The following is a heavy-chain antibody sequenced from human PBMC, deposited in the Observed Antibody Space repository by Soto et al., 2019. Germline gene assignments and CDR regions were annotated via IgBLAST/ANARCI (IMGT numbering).Heavy chain of an antibody. CDR3: ARGGHCTNGVCLAY. J-gene: IGHJ4*02. Sequence: ASVKVSCKASGYTFTGYYMHWVRQAPGQGLEWMGWINPNSGSTNYAQKFQGWVTMTRDTSISTAYMELSRLRSDDTAVYYCARGGHCTNGVCLAYWGQGTLVTVSS. CDR1: GYTFTGYY. D-gene: IGHD2-8*01. CDR2: INPNSGST. V-gene: IGHV1-2*04.